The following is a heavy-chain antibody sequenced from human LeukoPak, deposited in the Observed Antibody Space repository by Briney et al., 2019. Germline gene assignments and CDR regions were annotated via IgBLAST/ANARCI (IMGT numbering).Heavy chain of an antibody. CDR1: GVSISSGDYY. Sequence: PSETLSLNCTVSGVSISSGDYYWSWIRQPPGKGLEWIGYIYYSGSTYYNPSLKSRVTISVDTSKNQFSLRLNSVTAAATAVAYCCRGRFSGYDFEGDAFDIWGQGTMVTVSS. CDR2: IYYSGST. V-gene: IGHV4-30-4*01. J-gene: IGHJ3*02. D-gene: IGHD5-12*01. CDR3: CRGRFSGYDFEGDAFDI.